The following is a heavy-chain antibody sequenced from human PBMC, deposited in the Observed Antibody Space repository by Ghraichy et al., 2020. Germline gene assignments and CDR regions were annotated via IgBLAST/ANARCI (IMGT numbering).Heavy chain of an antibody. Sequence: GGSLRLSCTASGFNFGDSAVTWTRQAPGKGLEWIGFIRSQTYSGAPEYAASVKGRFIISRDDVKRIAYLQMNNLQTEDTAVYYCGRGGYFSFIDYWGQGTPVTVSS. D-gene: IGHD2/OR15-2a*01. V-gene: IGHV3-49*03. CDR2: IRSQTYSGAP. J-gene: IGHJ4*02. CDR3: GRGGYFSFIDY. CDR1: GFNFGDSA.